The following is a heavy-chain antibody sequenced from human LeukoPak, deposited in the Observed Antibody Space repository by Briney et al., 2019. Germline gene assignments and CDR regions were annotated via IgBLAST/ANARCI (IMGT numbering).Heavy chain of an antibody. J-gene: IGHJ4*02. CDR2: ISAYTGNT. CDR3: TRGFDYGGPDY. CDR1: GYAFSNYG. V-gene: IGHV1-18*01. Sequence: ASVKVSCKASGYAFSNYGITWMRQAPGQGLGWMGWISAYTGNTGYAQKFQGRVTMTTDTSTSTAYMELRSLRSDDTAVYYCTRGFDYGGPDYWGRGTLVTVSS. D-gene: IGHD4-23*01.